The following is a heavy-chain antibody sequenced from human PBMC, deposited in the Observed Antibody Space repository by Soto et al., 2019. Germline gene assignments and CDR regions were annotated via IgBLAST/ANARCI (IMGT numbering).Heavy chain of an antibody. D-gene: IGHD3-16*02. CDR1: GFSLSNARMG. V-gene: IGHV2-26*01. J-gene: IGHJ3*02. CDR3: ARFRAVTFGGDIVPASDAFDI. Sequence: QVTLKESGPVLVKPTETLTLTCTVSGFSLSNARMGVSWIRQPPGKALEWLAHIFSNDEKSYSTSLKSRLTIAKDTSQSQVVLTMTNMDPVNTATYNCARFRAVTFGGDIVPASDAFDIWCQGTMITDSS. CDR2: IFSNDEK.